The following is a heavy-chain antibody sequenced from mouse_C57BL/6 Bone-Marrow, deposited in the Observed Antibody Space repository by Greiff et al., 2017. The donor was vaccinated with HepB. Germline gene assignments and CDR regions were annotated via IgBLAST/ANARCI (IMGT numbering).Heavy chain of an antibody. D-gene: IGHD1-1*01. CDR3: ASITTVVARYFDV. Sequence: SGSELRSPGSSVKLSCKDFDSEVFPIAYMSWVRQKPGHGFEWIGGILPSIGRTIYGEKFEDKATLDADTLSNTAYLELNSLTFEDSAIYYCASITTVVARYFDVWGTGTTVTVSS. V-gene: IGHV15-2*01. J-gene: IGHJ1*03. CDR1: DSEVFPIAY. CDR2: ILPSIGRT.